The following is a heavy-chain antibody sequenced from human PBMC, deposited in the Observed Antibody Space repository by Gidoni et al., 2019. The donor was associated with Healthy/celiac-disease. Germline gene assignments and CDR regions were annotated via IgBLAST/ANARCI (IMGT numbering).Heavy chain of an antibody. CDR2: IYHSGST. J-gene: IGHJ4*02. Sequence: QVQLQESGPGLVKPSGTLSLTCAVSGGSISSSNWWRWVRQPPGKGLEWLGEIYHSGSTNYNPSLKSRVTISVDKSKNQFSLKLSSVTAADTAVYYCARENIYCSGGSCYPYYFDYWGQGTLVTVSS. D-gene: IGHD2-15*01. CDR3: ARENIYCSGGSCYPYYFDY. CDR1: GGSISSSNW. V-gene: IGHV4-4*02.